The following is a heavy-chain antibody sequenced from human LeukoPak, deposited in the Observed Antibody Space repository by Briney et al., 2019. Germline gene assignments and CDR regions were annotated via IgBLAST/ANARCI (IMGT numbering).Heavy chain of an antibody. CDR1: GFTFSNYG. Sequence: QPGGSLRLSCAASGFTFSNYGMHWVRQAPGKGLEWVAFIRYDGSNKYYADSVKGRFTISRDNSKNTLYLQMNSLRAEDTAVYYCAKVPGGWTIGPHFDYWGQGTLVTVSS. V-gene: IGHV3-30*02. CDR3: AKVPGGWTIGPHFDY. J-gene: IGHJ4*02. D-gene: IGHD3/OR15-3a*01. CDR2: IRYDGSNK.